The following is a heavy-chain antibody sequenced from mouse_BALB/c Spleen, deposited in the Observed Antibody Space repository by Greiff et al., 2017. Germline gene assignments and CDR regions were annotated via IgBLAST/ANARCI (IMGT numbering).Heavy chain of an antibody. Sequence: EVMLVESGGGLVQPGGSRKLSCAASGFTFSSFGMHWVRQAPEKGLEWVAYISSGSSTIYYADTVKGRFTISRDNPKNTLFLQMTSLRSEDTAMYYCARGGNYVRYYFDYWGQGTTLTVSS. CDR2: ISSGSSTI. CDR3: ARGGNYVRYYFDY. J-gene: IGHJ2*01. CDR1: GFTFSSFG. D-gene: IGHD2-1*01. V-gene: IGHV5-17*02.